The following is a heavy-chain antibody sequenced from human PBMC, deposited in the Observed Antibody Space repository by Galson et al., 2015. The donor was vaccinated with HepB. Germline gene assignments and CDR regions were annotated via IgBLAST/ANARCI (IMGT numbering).Heavy chain of an antibody. CDR2: IYFTGST. D-gene: IGHD3-16*01. CDR3: TRDPHRVGGGSGMDV. Sequence: SETLSLTCTVSGGSISSSRYYRGWIRQSPGSGLEWIGTIYFTGSTDYNPSLRSRVTISIDTSKNQFTLTLSSVTAAETAVYYWTRDPHRVGGGSGMDVWGQGTTVTVSS. V-gene: IGHV4-39*06. J-gene: IGHJ6*02. CDR1: GGSISSSRYY.